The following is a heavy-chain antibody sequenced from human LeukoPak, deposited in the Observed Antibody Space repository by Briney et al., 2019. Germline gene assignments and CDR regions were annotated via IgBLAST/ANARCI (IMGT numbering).Heavy chain of an antibody. CDR1: GYTFTGYY. J-gene: IGHJ5*02. CDR2: INPNSGGT. Sequence: GASVKVSCKASGYTFTGYYMHWVRQAPGQGLEWMGWINPNSGGTNYAQKFQGRVTMTRDTSISTAYMELSRLRSDDTAVYYCARVVGATRDNWFDPWGQGTLVTVSS. V-gene: IGHV1-2*02. CDR3: ARVVGATRDNWFDP. D-gene: IGHD1-26*01.